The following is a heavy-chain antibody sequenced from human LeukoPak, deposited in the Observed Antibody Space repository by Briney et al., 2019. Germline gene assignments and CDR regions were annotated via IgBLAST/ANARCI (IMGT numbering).Heavy chain of an antibody. Sequence: GGSLRLSCAASGFTFSSYAMSWVRQAPGEGLEWVSAISGSGGSTYYADSVKGRFTISRDNSKNTLYLQMNSLRAEDTAVYYCAKDVGYSGYLYYFDYWGQGTLVTVSS. J-gene: IGHJ4*02. V-gene: IGHV3-23*01. CDR1: GFTFSSYA. CDR3: AKDVGYSGYLYYFDY. CDR2: ISGSGGST. D-gene: IGHD5-12*01.